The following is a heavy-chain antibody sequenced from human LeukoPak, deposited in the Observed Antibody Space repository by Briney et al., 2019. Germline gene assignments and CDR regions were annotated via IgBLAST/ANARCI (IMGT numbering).Heavy chain of an antibody. D-gene: IGHD5-24*01. J-gene: IGHJ4*02. CDR2: IYSSSSNR. Sequence: KPGGSLRLLCAASGLTFSSHSMRWVRQAPGKCLEWVSSIYSSSSNRYYEDTLEVRFPIYRDNDKHSLFLQMNSLRAEDPAVYYCARDFRTQLDGYSPPYHFDYWGQGALVTVSS. CDR3: ARDFRTQLDGYSPPYHFDY. CDR1: GLTFSSHS. V-gene: IGHV3-21*01.